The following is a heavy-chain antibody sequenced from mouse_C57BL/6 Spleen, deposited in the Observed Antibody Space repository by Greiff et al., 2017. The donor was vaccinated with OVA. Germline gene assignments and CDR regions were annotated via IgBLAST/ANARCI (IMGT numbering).Heavy chain of an antibody. CDR2: IYPRSGNT. D-gene: IGHD2-1*01. Sequence: QVQLQQSGAELARPGASVKLSCKASGYTFTSYGISWVKQRTGQGLEWIGEIYPRSGNTYYNEKFKGKATLTADKSSSTAYMELRSLTSEDSAVYFCARSGGNYGGYYAMDYWGQGTSVTVSS. CDR3: ARSGGNYGGYYAMDY. CDR1: GYTFTSYG. V-gene: IGHV1-81*01. J-gene: IGHJ4*01.